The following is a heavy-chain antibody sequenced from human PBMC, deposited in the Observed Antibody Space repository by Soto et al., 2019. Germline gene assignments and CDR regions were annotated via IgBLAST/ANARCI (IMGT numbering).Heavy chain of an antibody. V-gene: IGHV3-30-3*01. CDR2: ISYDGTKK. Sequence: QVQLVESGGGVVQPGRSLRLSCAASGFTFSTYAMHWVRQAPGKGLEWVAVISYDGTKKYYADSVKGLLTISRDNSKNTLNLQMKSLRDEDTAVYYCSRAESGDYDPNDYYYYGMDVWGRGTTVTVSS. CDR3: SRAESGDYDPNDYYYYGMDV. D-gene: IGHD4-17*01. J-gene: IGHJ6*02. CDR1: GFTFSTYA.